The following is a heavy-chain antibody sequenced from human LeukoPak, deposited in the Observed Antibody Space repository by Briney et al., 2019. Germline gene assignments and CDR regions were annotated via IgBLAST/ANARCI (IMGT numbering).Heavy chain of an antibody. CDR3: ARGVYGSGTFSRFGWFDP. J-gene: IGHJ5*02. CDR1: GGSFSGYY. V-gene: IGHV4-34*01. D-gene: IGHD3-10*01. Sequence: SETLSLTCAVYGGSFSGYYRSWIRQPPGKGLEWIGEINHSGSTNYNPSLKSRVTISVDTSKNQFSLKLSSVTAADTAVYYCARGVYGSGTFSRFGWFDPWGQGTLVTVSS. CDR2: INHSGST.